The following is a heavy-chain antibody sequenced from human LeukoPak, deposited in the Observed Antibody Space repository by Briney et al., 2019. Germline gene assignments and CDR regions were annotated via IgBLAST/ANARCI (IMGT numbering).Heavy chain of an antibody. CDR2: ISSSSSYI. CDR3: ARDKLRGSAGNYYYMDV. V-gene: IGHV3-21*01. J-gene: IGHJ6*03. CDR1: GFTFSSYS. D-gene: IGHD1-26*01. Sequence: PGGSLRLSCAASGFTFSSYSMNWVRQAPGKGLEWVSSISSSSSYIYYADSVKGRFTISRDNAKNSLYLQMNSLRAEDTAVYYCARDKLRGSAGNYYYMDVWGKGTTVTVSS.